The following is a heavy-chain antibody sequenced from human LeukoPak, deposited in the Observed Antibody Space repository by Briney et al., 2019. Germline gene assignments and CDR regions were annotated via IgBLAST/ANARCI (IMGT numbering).Heavy chain of an antibody. CDR2: ISGSGGST. J-gene: IGHJ4*02. CDR1: GFTFSSYA. CDR3: ARDMTTPFDY. D-gene: IGHD1-14*01. Sequence: AGGSLRLSCAASGFTFSSYAMSWVRQAPGKGLEWVSAISGSGGSTYYADSVKGRFTISRDNAKNSLYLQMNSLRAEDTAVYYCARDMTTPFDYWGQGTLVTVSS. V-gene: IGHV3-23*01.